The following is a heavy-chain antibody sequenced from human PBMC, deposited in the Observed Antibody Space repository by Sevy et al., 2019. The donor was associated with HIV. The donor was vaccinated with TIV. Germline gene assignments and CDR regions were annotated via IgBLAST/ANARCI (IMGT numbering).Heavy chain of an antibody. D-gene: IGHD2-2*01. J-gene: IGHJ6*02. V-gene: IGHV3-23*01. CDR1: GFTFSGYA. CDR3: AKTINSGGGVVPAANYYYYGMDV. Sequence: GGSLRLSCAASGFTFSGYAMSWVRQAPGKGLEWVSAISGKGGSTHYADSVEGRFTISRDNSKNPLYLQMNSLRAEDTAVYYCAKTINSGGGVVPAANYYYYGMDVWGQGTTVTVSS. CDR2: ISGKGGST.